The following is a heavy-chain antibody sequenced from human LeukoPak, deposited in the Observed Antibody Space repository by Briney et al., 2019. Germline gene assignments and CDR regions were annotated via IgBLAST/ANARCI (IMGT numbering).Heavy chain of an antibody. CDR3: ARKSYYYGSGTRMGSFDP. D-gene: IGHD3-10*01. Sequence: ASVKVSCKASGYTFTGYYMHWVRQAPGQGLEWMGWINPNSGGTNYAQKFQGRVTMTRDTSISTAYMELSRLRSDDTAVYYCARKSYYYGSGTRMGSFDPWGQGTLVTVSS. J-gene: IGHJ5*02. CDR1: GYTFTGYY. V-gene: IGHV1-2*02. CDR2: INPNSGGT.